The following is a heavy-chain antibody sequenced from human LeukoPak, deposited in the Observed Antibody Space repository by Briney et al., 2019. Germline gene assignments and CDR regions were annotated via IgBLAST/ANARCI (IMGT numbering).Heavy chain of an antibody. CDR3: ARSIGYCSSTSCYGFHWFDP. D-gene: IGHD2-2*01. V-gene: IGHV4-59*08. CDR2: IYYSGST. CDR1: GGSISSYY. J-gene: IGHJ5*02. Sequence: SETLSLTCTVSGGSISSYYWSWIRRPPGKGLEWIGYIYYSGSTNYNPSLKSRVTISVDTSKNQFSLKLSSVTAADTAVYYCARSIGYCSSTSCYGFHWFDPWGQGTLVTVSS.